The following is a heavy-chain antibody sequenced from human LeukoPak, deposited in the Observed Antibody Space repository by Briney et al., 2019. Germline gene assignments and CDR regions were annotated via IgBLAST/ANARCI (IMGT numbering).Heavy chain of an antibody. CDR3: ARVGATMVGFYYYYGMDV. CDR1: GYTFTSYD. V-gene: IGHV1-8*01. CDR2: MNPNSGNT. D-gene: IGHD1-26*01. Sequence: GASVKVSCKASGYTFTSYDINWVRQATGQGLEWMGWMNPNSGNTGYAQKFQGRVTMTRNTSISTAYMELSSLRSEDTAVYYCARVGATMVGFYYYYGMDVWGQGTTVTVSS. J-gene: IGHJ6*02.